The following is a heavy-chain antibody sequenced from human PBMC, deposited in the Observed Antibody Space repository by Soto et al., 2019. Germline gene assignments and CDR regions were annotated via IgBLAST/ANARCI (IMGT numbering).Heavy chain of an antibody. J-gene: IGHJ3*02. CDR2: ISGSGGST. CDR1: GFTFSSYA. Sequence: GGSLRLSCAASGFTFSSYAMSWVRQAPGKGLEWVSAISGSGGSTYYADSVKGRFTISRDNSKNTLYLQMNSLRAEDTAVYYCAKERTRWAITGTFDAFDIWGQGTMVTVSS. CDR3: AKERTRWAITGTFDAFDI. V-gene: IGHV3-23*01. D-gene: IGHD1-20*01.